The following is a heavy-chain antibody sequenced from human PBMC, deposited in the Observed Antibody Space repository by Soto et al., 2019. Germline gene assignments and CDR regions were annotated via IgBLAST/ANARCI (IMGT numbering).Heavy chain of an antibody. V-gene: IGHV3-33*01. CDR3: ARDSGGDYHNYYMDV. CDR1: GFPFSNYA. CDR2: IWYDGSDK. J-gene: IGHJ6*03. D-gene: IGHD4-17*01. Sequence: QMQLVESGGGVVQPGTSLRLSCAASGFPFSNYAMHWVRQAPGKGLEWVTIIWYDGSDKNYGDSVKGRFTISRDNSKNTLYLQMTSLRVEDTAVYYCARDSGGDYHNYYMDVWGKGTTVTVSS.